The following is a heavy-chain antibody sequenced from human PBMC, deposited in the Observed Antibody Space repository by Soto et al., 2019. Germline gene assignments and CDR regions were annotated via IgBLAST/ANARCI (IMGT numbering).Heavy chain of an antibody. J-gene: IGHJ4*02. V-gene: IGHV1-3*01. CDR3: ARDHWGVKDYYFDY. CDR1: GYTFTSYA. Sequence: ASVKVSCKASGYTFTSYAMHWVRQAPGQRLEWMGWINAGNGNTKYSQKFQGRVTITRDTSASTAYMELSSLRSEDTAVYYCARDHWGVKDYYFDYWGQGTLVTVSS. CDR2: INAGNGNT. D-gene: IGHD7-27*01.